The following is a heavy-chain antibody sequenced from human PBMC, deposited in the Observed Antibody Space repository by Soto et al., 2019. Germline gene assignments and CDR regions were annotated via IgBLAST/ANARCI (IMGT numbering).Heavy chain of an antibody. CDR3: ARRGYCSGGSCPLGFDY. CDR1: GNTFTTYY. D-gene: IGHD2-15*01. Sequence: QVQLVQSGAEVKKPGASVKVPCKASGNTFTTYYVHWVRQAPGQGLEWMGVINPRDGGTSYAQKFQGRVTMTRDTSTSTVYMELSSLRSEDTAMYYCARRGYCSGGSCPLGFDYWGQRTLVTVSS. V-gene: IGHV1-46*03. CDR2: INPRDGGT. J-gene: IGHJ4*02.